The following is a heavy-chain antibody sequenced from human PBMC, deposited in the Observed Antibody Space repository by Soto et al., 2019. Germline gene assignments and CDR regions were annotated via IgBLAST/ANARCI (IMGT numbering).Heavy chain of an antibody. J-gene: IGHJ6*02. CDR1: GFIFSSYA. Sequence: QVQLVESGGGVVQPGRSLRLSCAASGFIFSSYAMHWVRQAPGKGLEGVAVISYDGSKKYYADSVKGRYTISRDDSKNTLYLQMNSLRAEDTAVYSCARAPHGMDVWGQGTTVTVSS. V-gene: IGHV3-30-3*01. CDR2: ISYDGSKK. CDR3: ARAPHGMDV.